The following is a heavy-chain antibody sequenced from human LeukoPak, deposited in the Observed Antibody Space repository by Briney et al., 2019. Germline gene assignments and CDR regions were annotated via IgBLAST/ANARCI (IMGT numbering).Heavy chain of an antibody. CDR1: GFIFISYA. CDR3: AKDRSSINDVCHGDFDY. J-gene: IGHJ4*02. V-gene: IGHV3-23*01. CDR2: ISGSGGST. Sequence: PGGSLRLSCAASGFIFISYAMSWVRQAPGKGLEWVSTISGSGGSTYYADSVKGRFTISIDNSKNTVYLQMNSLRAEDTAVYYCAKDRSSINDVCHGDFDYWGQGTLVTVSS. D-gene: IGHD2-8*01.